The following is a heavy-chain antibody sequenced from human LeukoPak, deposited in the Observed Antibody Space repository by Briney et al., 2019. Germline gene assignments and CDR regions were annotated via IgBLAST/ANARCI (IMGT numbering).Heavy chain of an antibody. Sequence: PSETLSLTCAVYGGSFSGYYWSWIRQPPGKGLEWIGEINHSGSTNYNPSLKSRVTISVDTSKNQFSLKLSSVTAADTAVYYCAMGWQQLATGDYFDYWGQGTLVTVSS. CDR2: INHSGST. V-gene: IGHV4-34*01. CDR1: GGSFSGYY. CDR3: AMGWQQLATGDYFDY. J-gene: IGHJ4*02. D-gene: IGHD6-13*01.